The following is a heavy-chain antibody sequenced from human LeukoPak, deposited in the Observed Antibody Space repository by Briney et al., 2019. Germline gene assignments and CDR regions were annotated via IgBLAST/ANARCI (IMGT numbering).Heavy chain of an antibody. CDR2: ISGSGGST. D-gene: IGHD6-13*01. V-gene: IGHV3-23*01. Sequence: GGSLRLSCAASGFTFSSYAMSWVRQAPGKGLEWVSAISGSGGSTYYADSVKGRFTISRDNSKNTLYLQMNSLRAEDTAVYYCAKDQYSSSWYWFDPWGQGTLVTVSP. CDR3: AKDQYSSSWYWFDP. J-gene: IGHJ5*02. CDR1: GFTFSSYA.